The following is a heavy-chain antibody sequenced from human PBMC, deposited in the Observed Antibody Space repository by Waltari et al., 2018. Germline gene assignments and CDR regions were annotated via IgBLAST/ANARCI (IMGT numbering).Heavy chain of an antibody. CDR3: AGGVATMLY. Sequence: EVQLVESGGGLVQPGGSLRLSCAASGFTFSSYWMYWVRQAPGKGLVWVSRSNSDGSSTNYAESVKGRFTISRDNAKNTLYLQMNSLRAEDTAVYYCAGGVATMLYWGQGTLVTVSS. D-gene: IGHD5-12*01. J-gene: IGHJ4*02. V-gene: IGHV3-74*01. CDR2: SNSDGSST. CDR1: GFTFSSYW.